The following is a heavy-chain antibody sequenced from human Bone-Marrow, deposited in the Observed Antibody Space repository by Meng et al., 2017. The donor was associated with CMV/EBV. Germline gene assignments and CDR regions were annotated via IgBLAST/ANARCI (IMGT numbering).Heavy chain of an antibody. CDR1: GFTFSSYS. CDR3: ARDANDILTGYYQLGYYYYYYGMDV. J-gene: IGHJ6*02. CDR2: ISSSSSYI. Sequence: GGSLRLSCAASGFTFSSYSMNWVRQAPGKGLEWVSSISSSSSYIYYADSVKGRFTISRDNAKNSLYLKMNSLRAEDTAVYYCARDANDILTGYYQLGYYYYYYGMDVWGQGTTVTVSS. D-gene: IGHD3-9*01. V-gene: IGHV3-21*01.